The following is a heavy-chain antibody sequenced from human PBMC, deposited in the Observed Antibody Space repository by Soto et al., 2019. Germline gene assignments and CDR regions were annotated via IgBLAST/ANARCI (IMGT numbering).Heavy chain of an antibody. CDR2: FYPGDPDT. Sequence: PGESLKISCQGSGYSFTSHWIAWVRQMPGKGLEWMGIFYPGDPDTRYSPSFQGQVTMSGDKSISAAYVQWSSLKASDTAMYYCARLDDYGYTIDYWGQGSLVTVSS. D-gene: IGHD5-12*01. CDR3: ARLDDYGYTIDY. CDR1: GYSFTSHW. J-gene: IGHJ4*02. V-gene: IGHV5-51*01.